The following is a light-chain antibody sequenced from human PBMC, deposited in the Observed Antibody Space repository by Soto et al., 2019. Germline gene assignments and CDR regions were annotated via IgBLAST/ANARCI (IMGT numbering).Light chain of an antibody. CDR3: QQYYTTPWT. Sequence: DIVMTQSPDSLAVSLGERATINCKSSQSVLYSSNNKNYLAWYQQKPGQPPKALIYWASTRESGVPDRFSGNGSGTDFTPTISSLQAEDVAVYYCQQYYTTPWTFGQGTKVDIK. CDR2: WAS. CDR1: QSVLYSSNNKNY. V-gene: IGKV4-1*01. J-gene: IGKJ1*01.